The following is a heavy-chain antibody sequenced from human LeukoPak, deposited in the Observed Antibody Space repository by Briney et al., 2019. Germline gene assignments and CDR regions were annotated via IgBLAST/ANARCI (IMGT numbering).Heavy chain of an antibody. CDR2: IYPGDSDT. J-gene: IGHJ4*02. Sequence: GESLKISCKGSGYSFTSYWIGWVRQMPGKGLEWMGIIYPGDSDTRYSPSFQGQVTISADESISTAYLQWSSLKASDTAMYYCARITMVRGVPNFFDYWGQGTLVTVSS. V-gene: IGHV5-51*01. CDR1: GYSFTSYW. D-gene: IGHD3-10*01. CDR3: ARITMVRGVPNFFDY.